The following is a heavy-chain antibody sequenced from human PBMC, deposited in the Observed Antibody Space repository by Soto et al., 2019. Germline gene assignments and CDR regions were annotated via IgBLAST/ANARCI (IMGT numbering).Heavy chain of an antibody. J-gene: IGHJ5*02. D-gene: IGHD5-12*01. V-gene: IGHV1-2*02. Sequence: ASVKVSCKASGYTFTGYYMHWVRPAPGQGLEWMGWLNPNSGGTNYAQKFQGMVTMTRDTSISTAYMELSRLRSDDTAVYYCAHKSLTQFLRGYSGYDIERDNWFDPWGQGTLVTVSS. CDR3: AHKSLTQFLRGYSGYDIERDNWFDP. CDR2: LNPNSGGT. CDR1: GYTFTGYY.